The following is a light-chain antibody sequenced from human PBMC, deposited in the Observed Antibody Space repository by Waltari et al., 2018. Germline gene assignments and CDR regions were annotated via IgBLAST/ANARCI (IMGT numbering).Light chain of an antibody. Sequence: DIQLTQSPSFLSASVGDRVTITCRASQGISSYLAWYQQKPGKAPKLLIYAASTLQSGVQSRFSGSGSGTEFTLTISSLQPEDFATYYCQQLNSYPPFGQGTKVEIK. CDR2: AAS. CDR3: QQLNSYPP. CDR1: QGISSY. J-gene: IGKJ1*01. V-gene: IGKV1-9*01.